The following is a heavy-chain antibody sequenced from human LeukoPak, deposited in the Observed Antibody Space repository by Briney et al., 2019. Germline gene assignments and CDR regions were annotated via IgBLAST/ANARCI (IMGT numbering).Heavy chain of an antibody. CDR1: GGTFGTFP. Sequence: SVKVSCKASGGTFGTFPLSWVRQAPGQGLEWMGVIIPILGRTNYAQKFQGRVTVTTDEPPTTAYMELSSLRFEDTAMYYCARVSGESSGTSYSNQYFDYWGQGSLVTVSS. J-gene: IGHJ4*02. D-gene: IGHD2-21*01. CDR2: IIPILGRT. CDR3: ARVSGESSGTSYSNQYFDY. V-gene: IGHV1-69*16.